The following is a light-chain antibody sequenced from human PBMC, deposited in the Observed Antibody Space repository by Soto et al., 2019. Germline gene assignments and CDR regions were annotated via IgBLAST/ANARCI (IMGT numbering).Light chain of an antibody. CDR1: QTISSN. Sequence: EIVLTQSPATLSLSPGERATLSCRAGQTISSNLAWYQQKPGQAPRLLIYDASTRATGIPARFSGSGSGTEFTLTISSLQSEDFAVYYCQQYSKWPPWTFGPGTKVDI. V-gene: IGKV3-15*01. J-gene: IGKJ1*01. CDR3: QQYSKWPPWT. CDR2: DAS.